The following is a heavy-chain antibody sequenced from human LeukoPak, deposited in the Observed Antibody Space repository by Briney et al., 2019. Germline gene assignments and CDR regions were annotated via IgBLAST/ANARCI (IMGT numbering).Heavy chain of an antibody. CDR2: NSHSGST. D-gene: IGHD6-19*01. V-gene: IGHV4-4*02. Sequence: SVTLSLTCVVSGGSISSSFWWSWVRQPPGKGLEWIGENSHSGSTNYKPSLKGRVTISVDKSKSLFSLKLTSVTAADTAMYYCAREIAVTDNWFDPWGQGTLVTVPS. J-gene: IGHJ5*02. CDR1: GGSISSSFW. CDR3: AREIAVTDNWFDP.